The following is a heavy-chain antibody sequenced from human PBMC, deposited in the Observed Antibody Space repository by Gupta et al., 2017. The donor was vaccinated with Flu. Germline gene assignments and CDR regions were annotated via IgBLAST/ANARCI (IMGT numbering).Heavy chain of an antibody. J-gene: IGHJ5*02. Sequence: EVQLVQSGAEVKKPVDSLTISCMASGDSLTNYWIGWVRQMTGKGLEWMGIIHPGESDAHYSPSFQGQVTISADKSINTAYLQWGSLKASDNXMXYCAKRXYTNLSLRNWSDPWGQGTLVTVSS. CDR3: AKRXYTNLSLRNWSDP. V-gene: IGHV5-51*03. CDR1: GDSLTNYW. CDR2: IHPGESDA.